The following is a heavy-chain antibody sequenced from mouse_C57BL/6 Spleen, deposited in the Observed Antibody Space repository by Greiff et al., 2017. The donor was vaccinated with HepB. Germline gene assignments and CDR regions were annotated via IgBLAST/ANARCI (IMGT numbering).Heavy chain of an antibody. V-gene: IGHV3-6*01. CDR2: ISYDGSN. J-gene: IGHJ2*01. CDR3: ARDKGDLFDY. CDR1: GYSITSGYY. Sequence: EVKLQESGPGLVKPSQSLSLTCSVTGYSITSGYYWNWIRQFPGNKLEWMGYISYDGSNNYNPSLKNRISITRDTSKNQFFLKLNSVTTEDTATYYCARDKGDLFDYWGQGTTLTVSS.